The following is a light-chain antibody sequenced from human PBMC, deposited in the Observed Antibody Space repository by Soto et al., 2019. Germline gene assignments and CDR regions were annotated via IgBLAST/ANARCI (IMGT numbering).Light chain of an antibody. V-gene: IGKV3-11*01. CDR2: GAS. J-gene: IGKJ1*01. CDR3: YQHSIWPPWT. Sequence: EIVLTQSPATLSLSPGERATLSFRASQIVSTYLAWYQQKPGQAPRLLIYGASTRATGTPARFSGSGSGTEFTLTIRSLKSKDFAIYYCYQHSIWPPWTFGPGTKVDIK. CDR1: QIVSTY.